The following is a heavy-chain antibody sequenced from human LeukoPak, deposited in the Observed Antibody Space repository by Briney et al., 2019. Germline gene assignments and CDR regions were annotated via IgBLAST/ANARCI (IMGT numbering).Heavy chain of an antibody. CDR3: ARGAGSTRENDI. D-gene: IGHD2-2*01. V-gene: IGHV4-59*01. Sequence: SETLSLTCTVSGASISSYYWSWIRQPPGKGLEWIGYIYYSGSTNYNPSLTNRVTISVDTSKNQFSLKLSSVTAADTAVYYCARGAGSTRENDIWGQGTMVTVSS. CDR1: GASISSYY. J-gene: IGHJ3*02. CDR2: IYYSGST.